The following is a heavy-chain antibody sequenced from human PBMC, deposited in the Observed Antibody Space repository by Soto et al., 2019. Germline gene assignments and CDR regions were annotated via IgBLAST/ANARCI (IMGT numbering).Heavy chain of an antibody. D-gene: IGHD4-17*01. V-gene: IGHV4-59*01. Sequence: PSETLSLTCTVSCSSISSYYWSWIRQPPGKGLEWIGYIYYSGSTNYNPSLKSRVTISVDTSKNQFSLKLSSVTAADTAVYYCARASRGDYYYYYYYMDVWGKGTTVTVSS. CDR1: CSSISSYY. CDR2: IYYSGST. J-gene: IGHJ6*03. CDR3: ARASRGDYYYYYYYMDV.